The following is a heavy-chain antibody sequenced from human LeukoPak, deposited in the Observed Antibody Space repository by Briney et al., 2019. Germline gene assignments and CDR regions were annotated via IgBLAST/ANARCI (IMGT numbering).Heavy chain of an antibody. V-gene: IGHV1-18*01. D-gene: IGHD3-3*01. CDR2: ISGYNGNT. CDR3: ARDPRITIFGVENHWFDP. CDR1: GYTFTSYG. Sequence: ASVKVSCKASGYTFTSYGISWVRQAPGQGLEWMGWISGYNGNTNYAQKLQGRVTMTTDTSTSTAYMELRSLRSDDTAVYYCARDPRITIFGVENHWFDPWGQGTLVTVSS. J-gene: IGHJ5*02.